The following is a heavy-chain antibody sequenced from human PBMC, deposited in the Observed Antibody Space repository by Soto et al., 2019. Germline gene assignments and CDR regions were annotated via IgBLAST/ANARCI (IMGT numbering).Heavy chain of an antibody. V-gene: IGHV4-59*01. CDR3: ARGLGDGSSWYNYFDY. J-gene: IGHJ4*02. Sequence: LSLTCTVSGGSISSYYWSWIRQPPGKGLEWIGYIYYSGSTNYNPSLKSRVTISVDTSKNQFSLKLSSVTAADTAVYYCARGLGDGSSWYNYFDYWGQGTLVTVSS. CDR1: GGSISSYY. CDR2: IYYSGST. D-gene: IGHD6-13*01.